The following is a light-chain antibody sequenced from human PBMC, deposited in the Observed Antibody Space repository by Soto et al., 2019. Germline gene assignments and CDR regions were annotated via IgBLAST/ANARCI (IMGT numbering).Light chain of an antibody. Sequence: EIVLTQSPGTLSLSPGERSTLSCRASQSASSSYLAWYQQKPGQAPRLLISGASSRATGIPDRFSGSGSGTDFTLTISRLEPEDFAVYFCQHYGSSLWTFGQGTKVDI. V-gene: IGKV3-20*01. CDR2: GAS. J-gene: IGKJ1*01. CDR3: QHYGSSLWT. CDR1: QSASSSY.